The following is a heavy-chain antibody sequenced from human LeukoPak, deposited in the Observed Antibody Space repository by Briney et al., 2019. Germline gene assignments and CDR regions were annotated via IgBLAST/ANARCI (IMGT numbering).Heavy chain of an antibody. CDR2: IYYSGST. J-gene: IGHJ6*02. D-gene: IGHD2-2*01. Sequence: PSETLSLTCTVSGGSISSYYWSWIRQPPGKGLEWIGYIYYSGSTNYNPSLKSRVTISVDTSKNQFSLKLSSVTAADTAVYYCARLGVVPAATKRVYYYYGMDVWGQGTTVTVSS. V-gene: IGHV4-59*08. CDR1: GGSISSYY. CDR3: ARLGVVPAATKRVYYYYGMDV.